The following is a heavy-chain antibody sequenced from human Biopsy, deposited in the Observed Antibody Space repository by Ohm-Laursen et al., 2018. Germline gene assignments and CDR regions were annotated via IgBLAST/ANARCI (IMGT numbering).Heavy chain of an antibody. D-gene: IGHD3-3*01. CDR1: GGSIISYY. J-gene: IGHJ5*02. V-gene: IGHV4-59*01. CDR3: ARTPRDSFWSGSYKRGLWFDP. Sequence: SETLSLTCRVSGGSIISYYWTWIRQPPGKGLEWIGHVYNGGITNYNPSLKSRVTISKDTSKNQFSLQVNSVTAADTAAYYCARTPRDSFWSGSYKRGLWFDPWGQGTLVIVSS. CDR2: VYNGGIT.